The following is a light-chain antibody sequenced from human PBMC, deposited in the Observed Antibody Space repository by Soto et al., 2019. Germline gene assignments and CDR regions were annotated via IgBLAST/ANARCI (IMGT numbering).Light chain of an antibody. CDR2: EVS. V-gene: IGLV2-14*01. CDR1: SSDVGAYNY. J-gene: IGLJ1*01. CDR3: CSVTSSTTYV. Sequence: QSVLTQPPCVACSLGQSITISGTGTSSDVGAYNYVSWYQQQPGKAPKLMISEVSNRPSGVSNRFSGAKSGNTASLIISGLHAEDEADYYCCSVTSSTTYVFGHGTKVTVL.